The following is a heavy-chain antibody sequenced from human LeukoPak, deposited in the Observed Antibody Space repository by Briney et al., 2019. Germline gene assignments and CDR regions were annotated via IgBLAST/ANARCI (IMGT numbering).Heavy chain of an antibody. D-gene: IGHD5-12*01. CDR2: IYNSGST. V-gene: IGHV4-38-2*02. CDR3: AREYRRSWYLNWFDP. CDR1: GYSISSGYY. J-gene: IGHJ5*02. Sequence: PSETLSLTCTVSGYSISSGYYWGWIRQSPGKGLGWIGSIYNSGSTYYNPSLKSRVTISIDPSTNQFSLKLSSVTAADTAVYYCAREYRRSWYLNWFDPWGQGTLVTVSS.